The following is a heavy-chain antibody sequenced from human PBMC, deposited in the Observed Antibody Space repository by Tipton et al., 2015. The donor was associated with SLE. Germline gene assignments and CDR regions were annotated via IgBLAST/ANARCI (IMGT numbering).Heavy chain of an antibody. Sequence: LRLSCTVSGGSISSYYWSWIRQPPGKGLEWIGYIYYSGSTNYNPSLKSRVTISVDTSKNQLSLKLTSVTAADTAVYYCARGGTVFGVVLNWFDPWGQGTLVTVSS. J-gene: IGHJ5*02. CDR2: IYYSGST. D-gene: IGHD3-3*01. CDR3: ARGGTVFGVVLNWFDP. V-gene: IGHV4-59*01. CDR1: GGSISSYY.